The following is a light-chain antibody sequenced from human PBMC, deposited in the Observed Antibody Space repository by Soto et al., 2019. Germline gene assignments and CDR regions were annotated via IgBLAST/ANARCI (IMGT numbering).Light chain of an antibody. CDR2: END. CDR3: ATWDTSLSGFWV. Sequence: QLVLTQPPSVSAAPGQTVTISCSGTSSNIGSDYVSWYQKVPGTAPKLLIYENDKRPSGISDRFSGSKSGTSATLGITGLQTGDEGDYYCATWDTSLSGFWVFGGGTKLTVL. V-gene: IGLV1-51*01. J-gene: IGLJ3*02. CDR1: SSNIGSDY.